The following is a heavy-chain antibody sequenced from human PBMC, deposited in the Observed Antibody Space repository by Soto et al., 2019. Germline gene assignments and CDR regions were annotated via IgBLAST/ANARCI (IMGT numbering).Heavy chain of an antibody. J-gene: IGHJ4*02. D-gene: IGHD6-19*01. CDR1: GYTFTCYA. CDR2: INAGNGNT. V-gene: IGHV1-3*01. CDR3: ARAVAVPADFDY. Sequence: ASVKVSCKASGYTFTCYAMHWVRQAPGQRLEWMGWINAGNGNTKYSQKFQGRVTITRDTSASAAYMELSSLSSEDTAVYYCARAVAVPADFDYWGQGTLVTVSS.